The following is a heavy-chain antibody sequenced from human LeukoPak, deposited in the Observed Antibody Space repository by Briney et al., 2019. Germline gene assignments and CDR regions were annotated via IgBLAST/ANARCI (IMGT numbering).Heavy chain of an antibody. Sequence: PGGSLRLSCAASGFTFSYYGMHWVRQAPGKGLEWVAVIWNDRNKKYYADSVKGRFTISRDNSKNTLYLQMNSLRAEDTAIYYCARALYSGGWYGGDYWGQGTLVTVSS. CDR1: GFTFSYYG. J-gene: IGHJ4*02. V-gene: IGHV3-33*01. CDR3: ARALYSGGWYGGDY. CDR2: IWNDRNKK. D-gene: IGHD6-19*01.